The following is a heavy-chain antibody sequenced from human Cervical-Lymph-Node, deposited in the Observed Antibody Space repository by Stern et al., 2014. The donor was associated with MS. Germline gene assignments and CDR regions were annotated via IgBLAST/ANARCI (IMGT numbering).Heavy chain of an antibody. CDR1: GFVFRRYA. Sequence: QVQLVQSGGGVVQPGRSLRLSCAASGFVFRRYALHWVRQAPGKGLEWVALIPYDGRDKYYTDSVKGRFTVARDTSNNTVDLEMNSLRLEDTAVYYCAKGGSGSYLDWGQGSLVTVSS. CDR2: IPYDGRDK. V-gene: IGHV3-30*04. J-gene: IGHJ4*02. D-gene: IGHD1-26*01. CDR3: AKGGSGSYLD.